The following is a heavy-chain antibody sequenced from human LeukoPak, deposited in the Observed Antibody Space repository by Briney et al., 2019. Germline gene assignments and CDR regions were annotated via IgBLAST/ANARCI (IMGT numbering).Heavy chain of an antibody. D-gene: IGHD2-2*01. J-gene: IGHJ6*03. Sequence: GGSLRLSCAASGFNFDAYGMYWVRQVPGKGLEWVAGISWNSDSIDYADSVKGRFTISRDNAKNSLFLQMDSLRAEDTALYYCAKDISRQSRYYYYYYMDVWGKGTTVTVSS. CDR3: AKDISRQSRYYYYYYMDV. CDR1: GFNFDAYG. CDR2: ISWNSDSI. V-gene: IGHV3-9*01.